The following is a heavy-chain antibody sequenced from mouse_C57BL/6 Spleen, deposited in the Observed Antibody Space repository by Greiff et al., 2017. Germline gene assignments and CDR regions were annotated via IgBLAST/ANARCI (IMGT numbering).Heavy chain of an antibody. V-gene: IGHV1-54*01. Sequence: VQLQQSGAELVRPGTSVKVSCKASGYAFTNYLIEWVKQRPGQGLEWIGVINPGSGGTNYNEKFKGKATLTADKSSSTAYMQLSSRASEDSAVYFCATRSGFACWGQGTPVTVSA. J-gene: IGHJ3*01. CDR2: INPGSGGT. CDR3: ATRSGFAC. CDR1: GYAFTNYL.